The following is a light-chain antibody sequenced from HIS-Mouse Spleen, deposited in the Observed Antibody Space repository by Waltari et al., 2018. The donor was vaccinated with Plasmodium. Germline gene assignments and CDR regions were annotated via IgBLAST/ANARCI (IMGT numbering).Light chain of an antibody. V-gene: IGLV1-51*01. CDR3: GTWDSSLSAGVV. J-gene: IGLJ2*01. Sequence: QSVLTQPPSVSAAPGQKVTISCSGSSSNIGNNYVSWYQQLPGTAPNLLIYDNDKLHSGIPDPYSGPKSGTSATLGITGLQTGDEADYYCGTWDSSLSAGVVFGGGTKLTVL. CDR1: SSNIGNNY. CDR2: DND.